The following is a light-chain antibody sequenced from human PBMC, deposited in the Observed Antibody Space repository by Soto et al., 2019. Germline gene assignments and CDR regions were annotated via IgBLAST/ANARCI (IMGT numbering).Light chain of an antibody. V-gene: IGKV3-15*01. J-gene: IGKJ4*01. CDR3: QQYNSWPLVT. CDR2: GAS. Sequence: EIVMTQSPATLSVSPGERATLSCRASQSVGTYLAWYQQKPGQAPRLLIFGASTRATGIPVRFSGGGSDSEFTLTISGLQSVDFAVYSCQQYNSWPLVTIGGGTKVEIK. CDR1: QSVGTY.